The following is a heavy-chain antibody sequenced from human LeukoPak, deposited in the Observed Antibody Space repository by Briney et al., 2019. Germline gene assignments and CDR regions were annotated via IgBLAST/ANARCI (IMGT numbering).Heavy chain of an antibody. D-gene: IGHD3-22*01. V-gene: IGHV3-33*01. CDR3: ARGYYYDSSGTEELDY. J-gene: IGHJ4*02. Sequence: AGGSLRLSCAASGFTFSSYGMHWVREAPGKGLEGVAVIWYEGSNKYYADSVKGRFTISRGNSKNTLYLQMNSLRGEDTAVYYCARGYYYDSSGTEELDYWGQGTLVTVSS. CDR2: IWYEGSNK. CDR1: GFTFSSYG.